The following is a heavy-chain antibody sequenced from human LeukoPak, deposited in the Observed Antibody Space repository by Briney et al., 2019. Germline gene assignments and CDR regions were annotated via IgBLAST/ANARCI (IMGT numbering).Heavy chain of an antibody. V-gene: IGHV3-48*01. CDR2: ISSSSSSI. J-gene: IGHJ6*02. Sequence: GGSLRLSCAASGFTFSTYSMNWVRQAPGKGLEWISYISSSSSSIYYADSVRGRFTISRDNAKNALSLQMHSLRPEDTALYYCARDFRASYYYGLDVWGQGTTVTVSS. CDR1: GFTFSTYS. CDR3: ARDFRASYYYGLDV.